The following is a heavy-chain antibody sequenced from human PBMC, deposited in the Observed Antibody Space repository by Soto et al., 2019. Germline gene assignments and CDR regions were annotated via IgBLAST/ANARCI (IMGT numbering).Heavy chain of an antibody. Sequence: QVQLQESGPGLVKPSQTLSLTCTVSGDSVNNGDCYWTWIRQSPGKGLEWIGYIYHDRGTYYNPSLRIRLRLSLDISENQFSLKLASVTAADTAVYYCARMRLNYGADFWGQGIRVTVSS. CDR1: GDSVNNGDCY. CDR2: IYHDRGT. J-gene: IGHJ4*02. CDR3: ARMRLNYGADF. V-gene: IGHV4-30-4*08. D-gene: IGHD1-7*01.